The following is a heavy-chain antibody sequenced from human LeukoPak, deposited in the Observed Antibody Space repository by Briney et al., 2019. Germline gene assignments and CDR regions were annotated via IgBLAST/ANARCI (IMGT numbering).Heavy chain of an antibody. D-gene: IGHD2-2*01. J-gene: IGHJ5*02. CDR3: AIGRRACSSTTCYSWFDP. CDR1: GFTFRSYG. V-gene: IGHV3-33*01. Sequence: PGGSLRLSCAASGFTFRSYGMHWVRQAPGKGLEWVARIWHDGSNEYHADSVKGRFTISRDNSKNTLYLQMNSLRAEDTAVYFCAIGRRACSSTTCYSWFDPWGQGTLVTVSS. CDR2: IWHDGSNE.